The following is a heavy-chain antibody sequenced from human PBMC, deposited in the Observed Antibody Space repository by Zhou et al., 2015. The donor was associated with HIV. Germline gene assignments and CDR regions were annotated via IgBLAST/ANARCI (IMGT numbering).Heavy chain of an antibody. Sequence: QVQLVQSGAEVKKPGSSVKVSCKASGGTFSRYAISWVRQAPGQGLEWMGGIIPIFGTVNYAQKFQGRVTITADEFTNTAYMELSSLRSEDTAVYYCARGGARDRVYYFDYWGQGTLVTVSS. CDR3: ARGGARDRVYYFDY. CDR1: GGTFSRYA. CDR2: IIPIFGTV. D-gene: IGHD6-25*01. V-gene: IGHV1-69*12. J-gene: IGHJ4*02.